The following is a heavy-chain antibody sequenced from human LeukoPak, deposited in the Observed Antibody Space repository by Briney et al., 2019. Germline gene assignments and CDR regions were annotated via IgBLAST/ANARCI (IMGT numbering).Heavy chain of an antibody. Sequence: GGSLRLSCAASGFTFSNYGMHWVRQAPGKGLEWVAVIWYDGSNKYYADSVKGRFTISRDNSKNTLYLQVNSLTAEDTAVYYCARGNSDAFDIWGHGTMVTVSS. V-gene: IGHV3-33*01. D-gene: IGHD4-23*01. CDR1: GFTFSNYG. J-gene: IGHJ3*02. CDR3: ARGNSDAFDI. CDR2: IWYDGSNK.